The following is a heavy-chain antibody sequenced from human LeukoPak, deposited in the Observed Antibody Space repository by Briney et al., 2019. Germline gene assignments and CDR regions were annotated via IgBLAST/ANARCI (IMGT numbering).Heavy chain of an antibody. V-gene: IGHV3-66*01. J-gene: IGHJ4*02. Sequence: GGSLRLSCAASGFTVSSNYMSWVRQAPGKGLEWVSVIYSGGSTYYADPVKGRFTISRDNSKNTLYLQMNSLRAEDTAVYYCARALWFGESRLYYFDYWGQGTLVTVSS. D-gene: IGHD3-10*01. CDR3: ARALWFGESRLYYFDY. CDR2: IYSGGST. CDR1: GFTVSSNY.